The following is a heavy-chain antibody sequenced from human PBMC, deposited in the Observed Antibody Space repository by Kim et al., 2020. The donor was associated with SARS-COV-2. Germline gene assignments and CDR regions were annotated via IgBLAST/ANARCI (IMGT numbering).Heavy chain of an antibody. CDR2: ISGSGGST. CDR1: GFTFSSYA. V-gene: IGHV3-23*01. Sequence: GGSLRLSCAASGFTFSSYAMSWVRQAPGKGLEWVSGISGSGGSTYYADSVKGRFTISRDNFKNTLYLQMSSLRVEDTAVYYCAKGIQLWRAGLCFDYWGQGTLVTVSS. CDR3: AKGIQLWRAGLCFDY. D-gene: IGHD5-18*01. J-gene: IGHJ4*02.